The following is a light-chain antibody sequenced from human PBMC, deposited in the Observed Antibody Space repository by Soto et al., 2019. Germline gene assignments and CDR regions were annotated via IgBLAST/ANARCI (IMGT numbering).Light chain of an antibody. CDR2: WAS. CDR1: QSVLYSSNSKNY. J-gene: IGKJ1*01. Sequence: DIVMTQSPDSLAVSLGERATINCKSSQSVLYSSNSKNYLAWYQQKPGQPPNLLIYWASTRESGVPDRFSGSGSGTDFTLTISSLQAEDVAVYYCQQYYSSPWTFGQGTKVEIK. V-gene: IGKV4-1*01. CDR3: QQYYSSPWT.